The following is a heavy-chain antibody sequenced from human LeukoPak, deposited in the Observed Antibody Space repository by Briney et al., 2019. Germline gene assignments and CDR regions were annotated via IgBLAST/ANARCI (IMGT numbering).Heavy chain of an antibody. CDR3: AKQFPTGYDYFDY. CDR1: GFTFRSYN. D-gene: IGHD3-9*01. J-gene: IGHJ4*02. V-gene: IGHV3-48*01. CDR2: ITGGSTTI. Sequence: GGSLRLSCAASGFTFRSYNMNWVRQAPGKGLEWVSYITGGSTTIYYADSVKGRFTISRDNSKNTVYLQMNSLRAEDTAVYYCAKQFPTGYDYFDYWGQGTLVTVSS.